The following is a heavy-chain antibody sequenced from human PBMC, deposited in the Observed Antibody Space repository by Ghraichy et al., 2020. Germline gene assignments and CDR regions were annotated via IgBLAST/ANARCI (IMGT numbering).Heavy chain of an antibody. J-gene: IGHJ5*02. CDR2: VFHTGST. D-gene: IGHD6-25*01. Sequence: SETLSLTCTVSGGSLSEYYWSWIRQPPGKGLEWMGYVFHTGSTEYNPSFTSRMTISVDTSKNRISLTLNSVSAADTAVYYCATDAATGYFDPSGRGTLVTVSS. CDR3: ATDAATGYFDP. V-gene: IGHV4-59*01. CDR1: GGSLSEYY.